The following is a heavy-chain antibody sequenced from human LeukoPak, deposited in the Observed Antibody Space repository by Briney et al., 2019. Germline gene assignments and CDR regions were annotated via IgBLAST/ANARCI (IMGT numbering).Heavy chain of an antibody. CDR1: GFTFSNYG. CDR3: ARRSGIAVAGAFDY. V-gene: IGHV3-23*01. Sequence: GGSLRLSCAASGFTFSNYGMSWVRQAPGKGLEWVSAISGSGGSTYYADSVKGRFTISRDNSKNTLYLQMNSLRAEDTAVYYCARRSGIAVAGAFDYWGQGTLVTVSS. J-gene: IGHJ4*02. CDR2: ISGSGGST. D-gene: IGHD6-19*01.